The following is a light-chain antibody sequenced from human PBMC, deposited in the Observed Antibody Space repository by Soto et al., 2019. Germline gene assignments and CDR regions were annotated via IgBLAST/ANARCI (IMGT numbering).Light chain of an antibody. V-gene: IGKV3-15*01. CDR3: QQYNNWGT. CDR2: GAS. Sequence: TQSPSFLSASVRDRVTITCRASQSVSSNLAWYQQKPGQAPRLLIYGASTRATGIPARFSGSGSGTEFTLTISSLQSEDFAVYYCQQYNNWGTFGQGTKVEIK. CDR1: QSVSSN. J-gene: IGKJ1*01.